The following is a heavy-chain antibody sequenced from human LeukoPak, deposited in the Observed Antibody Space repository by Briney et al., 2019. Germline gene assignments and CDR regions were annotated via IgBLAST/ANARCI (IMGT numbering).Heavy chain of an antibody. CDR2: VYYSGST. V-gene: IGHV4-59*01. CDR3: ARGDWGNNWFDP. J-gene: IGHJ5*02. Sequence: SETLSLTCTASGGSISRYYWSWIRQPPGKGLEWIGYVYYSGSTNYNPSLKSRVTISVDTSKNQFSLKLSSVTAADTAVYYCARGDWGNNWFDPWGQGTLVTVSS. CDR1: GGSISRYY. D-gene: IGHD7-27*01.